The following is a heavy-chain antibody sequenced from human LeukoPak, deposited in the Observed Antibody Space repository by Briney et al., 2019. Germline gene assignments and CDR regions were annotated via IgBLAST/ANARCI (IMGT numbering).Heavy chain of an antibody. V-gene: IGHV4-59*01. D-gene: IGHD3-10*01. Sequence: PSETLSLTCAVYGGSFSGYYWSWIRQPPGKGLEWIGYIYYTGSTNYNPSLKSRVTISVDTSKNQFSLKLTSVTAADTAVYYCARGNTMVRGAFWFDPWGQGTLVTVSS. CDR2: IYYTGST. CDR3: ARGNTMVRGAFWFDP. J-gene: IGHJ5*02. CDR1: GGSFSGYY.